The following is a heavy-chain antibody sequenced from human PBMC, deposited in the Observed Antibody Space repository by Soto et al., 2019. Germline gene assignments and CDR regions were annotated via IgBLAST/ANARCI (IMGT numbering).Heavy chain of an antibody. CDR3: ATGGWGYKFDS. CDR2: INHSGRT. CDR1: GGSFSGYY. D-gene: IGHD1-20*01. Sequence: QVQLQQWGAGLLKPSETLSLTCAVYGGSFSGYYWSWIRQPPGKGLEWIGKINHSGRTNYNPSVKSRGDISVDTSNNQFCLKLSSVTAADTAVYYCATGGWGYKFDSWGQGTLVTVSS. J-gene: IGHJ4*02. V-gene: IGHV4-34*01.